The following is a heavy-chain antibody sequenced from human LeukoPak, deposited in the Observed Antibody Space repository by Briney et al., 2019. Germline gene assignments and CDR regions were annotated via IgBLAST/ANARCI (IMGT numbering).Heavy chain of an antibody. CDR2: IIPILGIA. CDR1: GGTFSSYA. J-gene: IGHJ4*02. Sequence: SVKVSCKASGGTFSSYAISWVRQAPGQGLEWMGRIIPILGIANYAQKFQGRVTITADKSTSTVYMELSSLRSEDTAVYYCASNGWFGDSAFDYWGQGTLVTVSS. V-gene: IGHV1-69*04. D-gene: IGHD3-10*01. CDR3: ASNGWFGDSAFDY.